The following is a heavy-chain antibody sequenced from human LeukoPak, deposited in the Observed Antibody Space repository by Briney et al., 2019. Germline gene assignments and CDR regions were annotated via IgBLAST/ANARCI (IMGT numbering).Heavy chain of an antibody. D-gene: IGHD2-15*01. Sequence: GESLKIPCKGSGYSFTSYWIGWVRQMPGKGLEWMGIIYPGDSDTRYSPSFQGQVTISADKSISTAYLQWSSLKASDTAMYYCARQDRVGGSCCIFDYWGQGTLVTVSS. CDR2: IYPGDSDT. J-gene: IGHJ4*02. CDR3: ARQDRVGGSCCIFDY. CDR1: GYSFTSYW. V-gene: IGHV5-51*01.